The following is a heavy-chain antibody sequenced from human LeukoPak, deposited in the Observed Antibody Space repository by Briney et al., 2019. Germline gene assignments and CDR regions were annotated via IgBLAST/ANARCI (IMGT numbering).Heavy chain of an antibody. CDR2: IYYSGST. J-gene: IGHJ4*02. V-gene: IGHV4-61*01. D-gene: IGHD4-17*01. Sequence: SETLSLTCTVSGGSISSDSYHWGWIRQPPGKGLEWIGYIYYSGSTNYNPSLKSRVTISVDTSKNQFSLKLSSVTAADTAVYYCASFGAPRGGYGDYALGWGQGTLVTVSS. CDR1: GGSISSDSYH. CDR3: ASFGAPRGGYGDYALG.